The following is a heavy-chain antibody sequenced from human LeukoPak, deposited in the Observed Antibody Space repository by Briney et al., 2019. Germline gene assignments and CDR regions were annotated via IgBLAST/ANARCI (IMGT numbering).Heavy chain of an antibody. CDR3: AREIGVQAFDI. V-gene: IGHV4-34*01. CDR2: INHSGST. J-gene: IGHJ3*02. Sequence: SETLSLTCAVYGGPFSGYYWSWIRQPPGKGLEWIGEINHSGSTNYNPSLKSRVTISVDTSKNQFSLKLSSVTAADTAVYYCAREIGVQAFDIWGQGTMVTVSS. CDR1: GGPFSGYY.